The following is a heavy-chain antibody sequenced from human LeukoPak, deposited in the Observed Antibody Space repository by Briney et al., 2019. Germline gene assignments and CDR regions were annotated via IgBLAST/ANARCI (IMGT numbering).Heavy chain of an antibody. Sequence: SETLSLTCTVSGGSISSYFYSWIRQPPGKGLEWIGYIYYSGSTNYNPSLKSRVTISVDTSKNQFSLKLSSVTAADTAVYYCARGNSSWDSDYWGQGTLVTVSS. CDR2: IYYSGST. CDR3: ARGNSSWDSDY. D-gene: IGHD6-13*01. CDR1: GGSISSYF. J-gene: IGHJ4*02. V-gene: IGHV4-59*12.